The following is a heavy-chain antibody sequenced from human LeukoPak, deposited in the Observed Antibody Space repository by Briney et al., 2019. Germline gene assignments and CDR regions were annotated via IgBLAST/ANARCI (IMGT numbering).Heavy chain of an antibody. V-gene: IGHV3-64D*06. CDR3: AKGSYYDSSGSFYFDY. CDR2: ISSNGGST. D-gene: IGHD3-22*01. CDR1: GFTFSSYA. Sequence: GGSLRLSCSASGFTFSSYAMHWVRQAPGKGLEYVSAISSNGGSTYYADSVKGRFTISRDNSMNTLYLQMSSLRAEDTAVYYCAKGSYYDSSGSFYFDYWGQGTLVTVSS. J-gene: IGHJ4*02.